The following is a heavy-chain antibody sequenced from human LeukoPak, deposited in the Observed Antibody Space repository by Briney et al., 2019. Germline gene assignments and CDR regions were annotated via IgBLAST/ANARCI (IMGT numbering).Heavy chain of an antibody. D-gene: IGHD1-26*01. J-gene: IGHJ4*02. V-gene: IGHV3-33*01. CDR3: ARDWSLSWELLNPLFDY. CDR1: GFTFSSYG. Sequence: GGSLRLCCAASGFTFSSYGMHWVRQAPGKGLEWVAVIWYDGSNKYYADSVKGRFTISRDNSKNTLYLQMNSLRAEDTAVYYCARDWSLSWELLNPLFDYWGQGTLVTVSS. CDR2: IWYDGSNK.